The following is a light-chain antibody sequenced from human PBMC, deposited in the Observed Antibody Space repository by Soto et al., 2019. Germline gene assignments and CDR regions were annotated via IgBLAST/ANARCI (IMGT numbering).Light chain of an antibody. CDR1: QSISWW. CDR3: QQYNSYWT. Sequence: DIQMTQSPSTLSALVGDRVTITCRASQSISWWLAWYQRKPGQAPKLLIYDASALESGVPSRFSGSGSGTEFTLTISNLQPDDFASYYCQQYNSYWTFGQGTKVDI. J-gene: IGKJ1*01. CDR2: DAS. V-gene: IGKV1-5*01.